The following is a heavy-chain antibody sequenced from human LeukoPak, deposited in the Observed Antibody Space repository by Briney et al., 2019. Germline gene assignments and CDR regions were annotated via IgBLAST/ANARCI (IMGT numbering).Heavy chain of an antibody. CDR2: ISSNGGST. V-gene: IGHV3-64D*06. CDR1: GFTFSSYA. Sequence: GGSLRLSCAASGFTFSSYAMHWVRQAPGKGLEYVSAISSNGGSTYYADSVKGRFTISRDNSKNTLYLQMSSLRAEDTAVYYCVKDLYDYGDYSDAFDIWGQGTMVTVSS. CDR3: VKDLYDYGDYSDAFDI. D-gene: IGHD4-17*01. J-gene: IGHJ3*02.